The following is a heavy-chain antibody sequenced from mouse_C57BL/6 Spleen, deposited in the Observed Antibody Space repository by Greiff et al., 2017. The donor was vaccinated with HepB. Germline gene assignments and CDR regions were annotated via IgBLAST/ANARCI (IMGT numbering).Heavy chain of an antibody. CDR2: INPSTGGT. CDR1: GYSFTGYY. D-gene: IGHD4-1*01. J-gene: IGHJ2*01. CDR3: ARSLGYYFDY. V-gene: IGHV1-42*01. Sequence: DVKLVESGPELVKPGASVKISCKASGYSFTGYYMNWVKQSPEKSLEWIGEINPSTGGTTYNQKFKAKATLTVDKSSSTAYMQLKSLTSEDSAVYYCARSLGYYFDYWGQGTTLTVSS.